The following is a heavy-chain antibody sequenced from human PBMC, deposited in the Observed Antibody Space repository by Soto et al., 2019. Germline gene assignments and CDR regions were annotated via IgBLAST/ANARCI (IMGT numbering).Heavy chain of an antibody. D-gene: IGHD1-1*01. CDR3: ARSTTGTFDY. J-gene: IGHJ4*02. CDR1: GFTFSSYW. Sequence: PGGSLRLSWAASGFTFSSYWMHWVRQAPGKGLVWVSRINSDGRSTNYADAVKGRFTISRDNAKNTLSLQMNSLRAEDTAVYYCARSTTGTFDYWGQGTLVTVSS. CDR2: INSDGRST. V-gene: IGHV3-74*01.